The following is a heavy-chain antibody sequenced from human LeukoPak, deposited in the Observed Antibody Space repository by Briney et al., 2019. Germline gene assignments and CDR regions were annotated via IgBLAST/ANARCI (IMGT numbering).Heavy chain of an antibody. D-gene: IGHD5-12*01. V-gene: IGHV3-7*01. CDR1: GFTFSSYW. CDR2: IKQDGSEK. CDR3: ARDSSGYRRHRAFDY. J-gene: IGHJ4*02. Sequence: GGSLRLSCAASGFTFSSYWMSWVRQAPGKGLEWVANIKQDGSEKYYVDSVKGRFTISRDNAKNSLYLQMNSLRAEDTAVYYCARDSSGYRRHRAFDYWGQGTLVTVSS.